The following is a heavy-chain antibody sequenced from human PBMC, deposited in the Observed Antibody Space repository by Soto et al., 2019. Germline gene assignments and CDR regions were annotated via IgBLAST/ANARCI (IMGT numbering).Heavy chain of an antibody. D-gene: IGHD6-13*01. CDR3: AKVSSSWYAGFFDL. CDR2: LSDSGGSR. Sequence: EVQLLESGGGLVQPGGSLRLSCTASGFIFSSHAMTWVRQAPGKGLEWDSGLSDSGGSRYYADSVKGRFTISRDNSMNTLYLQMKTLRAEDTAVYYCAKVSSSWYAGFFDLWGQGTLVTVSS. J-gene: IGHJ4*02. CDR1: GFIFSSHA. V-gene: IGHV3-23*01.